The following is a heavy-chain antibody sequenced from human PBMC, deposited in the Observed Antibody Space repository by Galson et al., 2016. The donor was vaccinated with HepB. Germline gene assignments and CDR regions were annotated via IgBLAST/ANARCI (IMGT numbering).Heavy chain of an antibody. CDR1: GVSVTSDSYY. J-gene: IGHJ6*04. CDR2: IYTSGTT. Sequence: TLSLTCTVSGVSVTSDSYYWSWIRQPAGKGLEWIGRIYTSGTTSYNPSLKSRVTISLDTSRNQFSLRLIPVTATDPAVYYCARVASRPDYYYGMDVWGKGTLVTVSS. D-gene: IGHD6-6*01. V-gene: IGHV4-61*02. CDR3: ARVASRPDYYYGMDV.